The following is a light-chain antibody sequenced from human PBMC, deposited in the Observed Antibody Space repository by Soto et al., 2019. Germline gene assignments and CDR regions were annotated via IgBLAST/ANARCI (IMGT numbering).Light chain of an antibody. CDR3: QQYNNWPPST. CDR2: GAS. J-gene: IGKJ5*01. Sequence: VLTQSPGTLSLSPGERATLSCRASQSLTDSFRAWDQQKPGQAPRLLIYGASTRATGIPARFSGSGSGTDFTLTINSLQSEDFGVYYCQQYNNWPPSTFGQGTRLEI. V-gene: IGKV3-15*01. CDR1: QSLTDS.